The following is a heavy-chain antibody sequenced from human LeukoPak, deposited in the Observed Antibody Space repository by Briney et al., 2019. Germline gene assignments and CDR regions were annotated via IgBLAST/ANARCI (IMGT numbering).Heavy chain of an antibody. J-gene: IGHJ4*02. V-gene: IGHV4-59*01. Sequence: PSETLSLTCTVSGGSISSYYWSWIRQPPGKGPEWIGYTYYSGSTNYNPSLKSRVTISVDTSKNQFSLKLSSVTAADTAVYYCARDRDGSSYFDYWGQGTLVTVSS. CDR1: GGSISSYY. CDR3: ARDRDGSSYFDY. CDR2: TYYSGST. D-gene: IGHD1-26*01.